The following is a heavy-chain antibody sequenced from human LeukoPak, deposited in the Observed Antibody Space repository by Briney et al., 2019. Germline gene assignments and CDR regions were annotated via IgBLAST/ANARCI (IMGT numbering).Heavy chain of an antibody. V-gene: IGHV3-15*01. CDR1: GFTFSNAW. Sequence: GGSLRLSCAASGFTFSNAWMSWVRQAPGKGLEWVGRIKSKTDGGTTDYAAPVKGRFTISRNDSKNTLYLQMNSLKTEDTAVYYCTTEAYSGSFPGYWGQGTLVTVSS. D-gene: IGHD1-26*01. CDR2: IKSKTDGGTT. J-gene: IGHJ4*02. CDR3: TTEAYSGSFPGY.